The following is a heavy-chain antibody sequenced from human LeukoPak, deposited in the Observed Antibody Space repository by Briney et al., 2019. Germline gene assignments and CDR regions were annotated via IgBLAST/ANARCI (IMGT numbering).Heavy chain of an antibody. CDR3: AKGAGWGYSSGWYIF. CDR1: GFTISSYG. CDR2: ISYDGSNK. D-gene: IGHD6-19*01. V-gene: IGHV3-30*18. J-gene: IGHJ4*02. Sequence: GGSLRLSCAASGFTISSYGMHWVRQAPGKGLEWVAVISYDGSNKYYADSVKGRFTISRDNSKNTLYLHMIRLRAEDTAVYYCAKGAGWGYSSGWYIFWCEGTLVTVSS.